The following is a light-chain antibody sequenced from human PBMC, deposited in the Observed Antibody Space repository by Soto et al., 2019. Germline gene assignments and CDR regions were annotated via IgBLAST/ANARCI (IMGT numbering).Light chain of an antibody. J-gene: IGKJ1*01. CDR2: GAS. V-gene: IGKV3-15*01. Sequence: EIVMTQSPATLSVSPGERATLSCRASQSVSSNLAWYQQKPGQALRLLIYGASTRAAGIPARVSGSGSGTEFTLTISSLQSADFAVYYCQQYNNWPWPFGQGTKVDIK. CDR3: QQYNNWPWP. CDR1: QSVSSN.